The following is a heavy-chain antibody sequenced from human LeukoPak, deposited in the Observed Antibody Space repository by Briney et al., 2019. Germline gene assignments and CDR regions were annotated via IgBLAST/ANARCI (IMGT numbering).Heavy chain of an antibody. Sequence: GGSLRLSCAASGFTFNKVWMSWVRQAPGKGLEWVSGLSASSINIYYRESVKGRFTVSRDNSKNTLYLQMNSLTVEDTAVYYCTRLAGLDYYGTSGGNAFDFWGLGTLVTVSS. CDR2: LSASSINI. CDR1: GFTFNKVW. D-gene: IGHD3-10*01. V-gene: IGHV3-23*01. CDR3: TRLAGLDYYGTSGGNAFDF. J-gene: IGHJ3*01.